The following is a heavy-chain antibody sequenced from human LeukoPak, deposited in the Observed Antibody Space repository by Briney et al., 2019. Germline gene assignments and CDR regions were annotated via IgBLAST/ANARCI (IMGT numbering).Heavy chain of an antibody. CDR1: GFNFIDYS. V-gene: IGHV3-48*01. CDR3: ARDHRFAFDY. CDR2: IGISSGNT. J-gene: IGHJ4*01. Sequence: GGSLRLSSAASGFNFIDYSMNWVRQAPGKGLEWISYIGISSGNTKYADSVKGRFTISRDKARNSLYLQRNSLRVEDTAVYYCARDHRFAFDYWGHGTLVTVSS.